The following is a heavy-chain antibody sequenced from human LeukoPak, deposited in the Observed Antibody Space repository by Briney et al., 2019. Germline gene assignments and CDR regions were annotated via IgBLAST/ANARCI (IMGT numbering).Heavy chain of an antibody. CDR1: GYTFTGYY. CDR2: INPNSGGT. Sequence: ASVKVSCKASGYTFTGYYMHWVRQAPGQGLEWMGWINPNSGGTNYAQKFQGRVTMTRDTSISTAYMELSRLRSDDTAVYYCARDGYYDSSGYSHDAFDIWGQGTMVTVSS. CDR3: ARDGYYDSSGYSHDAFDI. V-gene: IGHV1-2*02. J-gene: IGHJ3*02. D-gene: IGHD3-22*01.